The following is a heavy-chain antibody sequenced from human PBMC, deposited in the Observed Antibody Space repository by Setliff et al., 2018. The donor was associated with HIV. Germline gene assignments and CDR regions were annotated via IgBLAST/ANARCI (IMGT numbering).Heavy chain of an antibody. Sequence: PSETLSLTCTVSGGSISSRNYYWAWIRQPPGKGLEWIGTIYYSGTTHYNPSLNSRVIISVDTSKNSLYLQMNSLRGEDTALYYCTRDLGYDSFDIWGQGTMVTVSS. V-gene: IGHV4-39*02. CDR2: IYYSGTT. CDR1: GGSISSRNYY. D-gene: IGHD3-22*01. CDR3: TRDLGYDSFDI. J-gene: IGHJ3*02.